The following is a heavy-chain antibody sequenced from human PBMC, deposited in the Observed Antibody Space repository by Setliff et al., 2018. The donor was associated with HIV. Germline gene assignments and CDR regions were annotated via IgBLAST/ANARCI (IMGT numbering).Heavy chain of an antibody. V-gene: IGHV4-39*01. Sequence: PSETLSLTCNVSGGSFSNSYYFWGWIRQPPGKGLEWIGSISYSGSTYYNPSLKSRVTMSVDTSKNQFSLKLSSVTAADTAVYYCARHRQGLTGSTPGYYMDVWAKGTTVTVSS. CDR2: ISYSGST. J-gene: IGHJ6*03. CDR3: ARHRQGLTGSTPGYYMDV. D-gene: IGHD1-7*01. CDR1: GGSFSNSYYF.